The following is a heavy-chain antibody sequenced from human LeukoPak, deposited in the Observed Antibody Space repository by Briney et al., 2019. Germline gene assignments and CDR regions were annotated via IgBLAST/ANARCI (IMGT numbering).Heavy chain of an antibody. J-gene: IGHJ5*02. Sequence: GASVKVSCKASGYTFTSYGISWVRQAPGQGLEWMGWISAYNGNTNYAQKLQGRVTMTTDTSTSTAYMELRSLRSDDTAVYYCARSIFGVAKKPDNWFDPWGQGTLVTVSS. CDR2: ISAYNGNT. CDR1: GYTFTSYG. CDR3: ARSIFGVAKKPDNWFDP. D-gene: IGHD3-3*01. V-gene: IGHV1-18*01.